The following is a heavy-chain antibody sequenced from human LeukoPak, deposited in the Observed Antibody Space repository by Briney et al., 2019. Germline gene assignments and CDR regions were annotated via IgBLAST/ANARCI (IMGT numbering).Heavy chain of an antibody. CDR1: GGSISISNW. Sequence: PSETLSLTCAVSGGSISISNWWSWIRQPPGKGLDWIGEIYHSGSTNYTPSPKSRDTISVDKSKNQFSLKLSSVTAADTAVDYCARVDPDGSGSYPLGYWGQGTLVTVSS. D-gene: IGHD3-10*01. V-gene: IGHV4-4*02. J-gene: IGHJ4*02. CDR2: IYHSGST. CDR3: ARVDPDGSGSYPLGY.